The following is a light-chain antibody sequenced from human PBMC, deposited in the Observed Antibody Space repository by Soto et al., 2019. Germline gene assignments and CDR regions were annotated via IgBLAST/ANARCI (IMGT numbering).Light chain of an antibody. J-gene: IGKJ5*01. Sequence: EIVMTQSPATLSVSPVDRATLSCWSSQSVSSNLAWYQKKPGQAPRLLVWRASIRATDMAARFSGSGSGTEFTLTISSLQSEDFAVYYCQQYSYYPPINFGQGTRLEIK. CDR1: QSVSSN. CDR2: RAS. CDR3: QQYSYYPPIN. V-gene: IGKV3-15*01.